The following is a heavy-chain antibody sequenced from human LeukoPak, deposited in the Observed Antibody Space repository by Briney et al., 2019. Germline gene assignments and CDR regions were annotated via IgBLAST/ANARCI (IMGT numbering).Heavy chain of an antibody. J-gene: IGHJ4*02. D-gene: IGHD3-10*01. CDR2: IYYSGST. CDR1: GGSISTYY. CDR3: ARAHYASGSFFDY. V-gene: IGHV4-59*01. Sequence: SETLSLTCTVSGGSISTYYWSWIRKPPGKGLEWIVYIYYSGSTNYNPSLKSRVTISVDTSKNQFSLKLSSVTAADTAVYYCARAHYASGSFFDYWGQGTLVTVSS.